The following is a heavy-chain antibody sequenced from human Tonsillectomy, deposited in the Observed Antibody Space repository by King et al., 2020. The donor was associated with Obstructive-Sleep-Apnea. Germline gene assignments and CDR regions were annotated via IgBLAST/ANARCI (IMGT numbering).Heavy chain of an antibody. D-gene: IGHD2-2*01. CDR2: ISGSGGST. Sequence: VQLVESGGGLVQPGGSLRLSCAASGFTFSSYAMSWVRQAPGKGLEWVSGISGSGGSTYYADSVKGRFTISRDNSKNTLYLQMSSLRADDTAVYYCAKDPGYQLLPPNWFDPWGQGTLVTVSS. CDR1: GFTFSSYA. CDR3: AKDPGYQLLPPNWFDP. V-gene: IGHV3-23*04. J-gene: IGHJ5*02.